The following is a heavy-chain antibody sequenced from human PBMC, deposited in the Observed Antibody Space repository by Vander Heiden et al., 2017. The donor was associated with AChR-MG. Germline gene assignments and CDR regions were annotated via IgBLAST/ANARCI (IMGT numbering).Heavy chain of an antibody. J-gene: IGHJ6*03. CDR1: GGSFSGYY. V-gene: IGHV4-34*01. CDR2: INHSGST. CDR3: ARGPLMDV. Sequence: QVQLQQWGAGLLKPSATLSLTCAVHGGSFSGYYWSWIRQPPGKGREWIGEINHSGSTNYNPSLKSRVTISVDTSKNQFSLKLSSVTAADTAVYYCARGPLMDVWGKGTTVTVSS.